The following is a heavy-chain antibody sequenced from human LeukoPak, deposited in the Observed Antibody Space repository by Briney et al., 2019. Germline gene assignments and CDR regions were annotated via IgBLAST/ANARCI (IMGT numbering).Heavy chain of an antibody. J-gene: IGHJ4*02. Sequence: PGGSLRLSCAASGFTFSSYSMNWVRQAPGKGLEWVSYISSSSSTIYYADSVKGRFTISRDNAKNSLYLQMNSLRAEDTAVYYCAKARAHGVWRIHFDYWGQGTLVTVSS. D-gene: IGHD2-8*01. CDR3: AKARAHGVWRIHFDY. CDR1: GFTFSSYS. CDR2: ISSSSSTI. V-gene: IGHV3-48*04.